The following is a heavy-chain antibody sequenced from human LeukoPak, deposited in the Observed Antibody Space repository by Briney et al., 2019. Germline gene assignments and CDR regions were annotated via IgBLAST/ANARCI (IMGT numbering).Heavy chain of an antibody. D-gene: IGHD2/OR15-2a*01. CDR1: GYTLTANY. Sequence: ASVKVSCKTSGYTLTANYMQWVRQAPGQGLEWMGWINPNSGGTRYAQKFQGGVTMTRDTSISTAYMELSRLRSDDTAVYYCARYRCKTTSGCEDTDAFDMWGQGTMVTVSS. CDR3: ARYRCKTTSGCEDTDAFDM. V-gene: IGHV1-2*02. J-gene: IGHJ3*02. CDR2: INPNSGGT.